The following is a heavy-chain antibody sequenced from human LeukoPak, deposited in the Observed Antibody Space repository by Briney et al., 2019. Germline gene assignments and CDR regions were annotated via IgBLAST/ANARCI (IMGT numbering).Heavy chain of an antibody. CDR2: IYYSGST. J-gene: IGHJ6*02. D-gene: IGHD3-16*01. V-gene: IGHV4-61*01. CDR3: AREPYIMGRYYYGMDV. CDR1: GGSVSSGSYY. Sequence: SETLSLTCTVSGGSVSSGSYYWSWIRQPPGKGLEWIGYIYYSGSTNYNPSLKSRVTISVDTSKNQFSLKLSSVTAADTAVYYCAREPYIMGRYYYGMDVWGQGTTVTVSS.